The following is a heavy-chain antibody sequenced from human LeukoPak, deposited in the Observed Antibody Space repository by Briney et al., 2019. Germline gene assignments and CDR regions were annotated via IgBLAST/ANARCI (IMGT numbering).Heavy chain of an antibody. V-gene: IGHV4-31*03. CDR1: GGSMSSMAYY. Sequence: SKTLALTCSVSGGSMSSMAYYWSWLRQYPGKGQEWIGYIYYNGGPYYTPSLKGRLIISVDMSKSKFYLQLSSVTAADTAMYYCARESIAGRLLSFDIWGQGTMLTVSS. J-gene: IGHJ3*02. D-gene: IGHD6-6*01. CDR3: ARESIAGRLLSFDI. CDR2: IYYNGGP.